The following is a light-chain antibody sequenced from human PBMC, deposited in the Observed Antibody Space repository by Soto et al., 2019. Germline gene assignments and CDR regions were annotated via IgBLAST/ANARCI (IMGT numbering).Light chain of an antibody. Sequence: QSVLTQPASVSGSPGQSITISCTGTSSDVGGYNYVSWYQQHPGKAPKLMIYEVSNRPSGVSNRFSGSKSGNTSSLTISGLQAEDGADYYCSSYTTRTTLYVFGTGTKVTVL. J-gene: IGLJ1*01. CDR3: SSYTTRTTLYV. CDR2: EVS. V-gene: IGLV2-14*01. CDR1: SSDVGGYNY.